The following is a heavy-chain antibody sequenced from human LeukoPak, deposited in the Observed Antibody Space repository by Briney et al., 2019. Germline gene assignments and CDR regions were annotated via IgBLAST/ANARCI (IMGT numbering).Heavy chain of an antibody. CDR3: ARDRKDIVVVVAATYAFDI. CDR1: GYTFTSYY. V-gene: IGHV1-46*01. Sequence: ASVKVSCKASGYTFTSYYMHWVRQAPGQGLEWMGIINPSGGSTSYAQKLQGRVTMTRDMSTSTVYMELSSLRSEDTAVYYCARDRKDIVVVVAATYAFDIWGQGTMVTVSS. CDR2: INPSGGST. J-gene: IGHJ3*02. D-gene: IGHD2-15*01.